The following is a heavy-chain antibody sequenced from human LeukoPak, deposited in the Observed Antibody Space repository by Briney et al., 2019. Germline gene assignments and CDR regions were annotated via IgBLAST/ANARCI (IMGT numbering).Heavy chain of an antibody. CDR2: INHSGST. CDR3: ARNSIQLWPKRYSAFDI. V-gene: IGHV4-34*01. D-gene: IGHD5-18*01. CDR1: AGSFSDYY. Sequence: SETLSLTCAVYAGSFSDYYWSWIRQPPGKGLEWIGEINHSGSTNYNPFLKSRVTISVDTSKNQFSLKLSSVTAADTAVYYCARNSIQLWPKRYSAFDIWGQGTMVTVSS. J-gene: IGHJ3*02.